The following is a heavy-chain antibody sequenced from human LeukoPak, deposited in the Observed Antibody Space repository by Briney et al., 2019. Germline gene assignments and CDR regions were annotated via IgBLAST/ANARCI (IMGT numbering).Heavy chain of an antibody. D-gene: IGHD5-18*01. CDR3: ARVTAMVRYYYYMDV. J-gene: IGHJ6*03. V-gene: IGHV3-66*01. CDR1: GFTVSSNY. CDR2: IYSGGST. Sequence: GGSLRLSCAASGFTVSSNYMSWVRQAPGKGLEWVSVIYSGGSTYYADSVKGRFTISRDNSKNTLYLQMNILRAEDTAVYYCARVTAMVRYYYYMDVWGKGTTVTISS.